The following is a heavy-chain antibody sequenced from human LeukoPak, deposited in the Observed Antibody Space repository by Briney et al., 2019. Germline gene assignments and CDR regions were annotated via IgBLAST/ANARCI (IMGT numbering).Heavy chain of an antibody. J-gene: IGHJ4*02. CDR2: ICGRGGST. D-gene: IGHD3-9*01. CDR3: AKGAHYDILTGYSYYFDY. CDR1: GFTFSSYA. V-gene: IGHV3-23*01. Sequence: GGSLRLSCAASGFTFSSYAMSWVRQAPGKGLEWVSAICGRGGSTYYAGSVKGRFTISRDNSNNMVYVQMNSLRAEDTAVYYCAKGAHYDILTGYSYYFDYWGQGTLVTVSS.